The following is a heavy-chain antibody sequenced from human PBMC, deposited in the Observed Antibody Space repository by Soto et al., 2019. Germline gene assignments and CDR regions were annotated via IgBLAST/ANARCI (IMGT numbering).Heavy chain of an antibody. CDR3: AKDIVNGLGSWYDYYYYGMDV. J-gene: IGHJ6*02. CDR1: GFTFDDYA. V-gene: IGHV3-9*01. Sequence: EVQLVESGGGLVQPGRSLRLSCAASGFTFDDYAMHWVRQAPGKGLEWVSGISWNSGSIGYADSVKGRFTISRDNAKNTLYLQMNSLRAEDTALYYCAKDIVNGLGSWYDYYYYGMDVWGQGSTVTVAS. CDR2: ISWNSGSI. D-gene: IGHD6-13*01.